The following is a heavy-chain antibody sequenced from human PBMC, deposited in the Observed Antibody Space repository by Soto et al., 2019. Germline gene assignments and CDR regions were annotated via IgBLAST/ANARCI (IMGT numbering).Heavy chain of an antibody. V-gene: IGHV4-31*03. Sequence: SETLSLTCTVSGGSVSSGGYYWIWIRQHPGTGLEWIGYIYYSGTTYFNPSLKSRASISLDTSKNEFSLKLTSVTAADTAVYYCARRALPQCINGVCYKDGFWDYWGQGALVTVSS. CDR1: GGSVSSGGYY. CDR3: ARRALPQCINGVCYKDGFWDY. CDR2: IYYSGTT. D-gene: IGHD2-8*01. J-gene: IGHJ4*02.